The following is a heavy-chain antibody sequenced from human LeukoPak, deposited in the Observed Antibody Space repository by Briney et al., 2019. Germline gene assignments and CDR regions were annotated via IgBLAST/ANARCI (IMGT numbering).Heavy chain of an antibody. CDR3: ARENSGSYREFDY. J-gene: IGHJ4*02. CDR2: IYASGST. D-gene: IGHD1-26*01. V-gene: IGHV4-4*07. Sequence: SSETLSLTCTVSGGSISSYYWSWIRQPAGKGLEWIGRIYASGSTNYNASLKSRVSMSVDTSKNQFSLKLSSVTAADTAVFYCARENSGSYREFDYWGQGTLVTVSS. CDR1: GGSISSYY.